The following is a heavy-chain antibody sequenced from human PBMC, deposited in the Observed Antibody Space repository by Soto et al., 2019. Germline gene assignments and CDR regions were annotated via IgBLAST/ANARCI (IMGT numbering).Heavy chain of an antibody. CDR1: GGTFSSYA. V-gene: IGHV1-69*01. J-gene: IGHJ5*02. CDR2: IIPIFGTA. CDR3: ARDSISGGGNPGDWFDP. D-gene: IGHD2-15*01. Sequence: QVQLVQSGAEVKKPGSSVKVSCKASGGTFSSYAISWVRQAPGQGLEWMGGIIPIFGTANYAQKFQGRVTITADESTSTAYMELSSLRSEDTAMYYCARDSISGGGNPGDWFDPWGQGTLVTVSS.